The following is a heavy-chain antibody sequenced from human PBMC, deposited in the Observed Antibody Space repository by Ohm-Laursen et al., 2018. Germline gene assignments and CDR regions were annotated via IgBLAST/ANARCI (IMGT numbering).Heavy chain of an antibody. CDR3: AKDLGSGYYWYFDL. D-gene: IGHD3-22*01. V-gene: IGHV3-48*03. J-gene: IGHJ2*01. Sequence: SLRLSCAASGFSITSYEMNWVRQAPGKGLEWVSYISSSGSTIYYADSVKGRFTISRDNSKNTLYLQMNSLRADDTAVYYCAKDLGSGYYWYFDLWGRGTLVTVSS. CDR2: ISSSGSTI. CDR1: GFSITSYE.